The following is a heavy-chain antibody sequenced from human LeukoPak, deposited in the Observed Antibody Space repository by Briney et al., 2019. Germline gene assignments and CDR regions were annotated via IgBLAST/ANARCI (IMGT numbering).Heavy chain of an antibody. CDR1: GYSISSGYY. CDR2: IYHSGST. CDR3: ARDWYYDSSGYQYFDY. Sequence: PSETLSLTCTVSGYSISSGYYWGWIRQPPGKGLEWIGGIYHSGSTYYNPSLKSRVTISVDTSKNQFSLKLSSVTAADTAVYYCARDWYYDSSGYQYFDYWGQGTLVTVSS. V-gene: IGHV4-38-2*02. D-gene: IGHD3-22*01. J-gene: IGHJ4*02.